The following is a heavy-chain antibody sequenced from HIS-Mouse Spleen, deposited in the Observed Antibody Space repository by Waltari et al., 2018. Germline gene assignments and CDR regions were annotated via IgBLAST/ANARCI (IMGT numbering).Heavy chain of an antibody. CDR1: GFSLSTSVMC. D-gene: IGHD6-19*01. J-gene: IGHJ4*02. CDR3: ARIAEGYSSGWYAFDY. V-gene: IGHV2-70*15. Sequence: QVTLRGSGPALVKPTQTLTLTCTFSGFSLSTSVMCVSWIRQPPGKALEWLARIDWDDDKYYSTSLKTRLTISKDTSKNQVVLTMTNMDPVDTATYYCARIAEGYSSGWYAFDYWGQGTLVTVSS. CDR2: IDWDDDK.